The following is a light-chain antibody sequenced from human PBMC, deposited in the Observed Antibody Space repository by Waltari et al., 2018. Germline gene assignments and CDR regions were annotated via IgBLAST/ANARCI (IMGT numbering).Light chain of an antibody. CDR1: ALPKKY. CDR3: YSTDFSGHDRV. J-gene: IGLJ3*02. V-gene: IGLV3-10*01. CDR2: EDI. Sequence: SYELTQPPSVSVSPGQTARITCSGDALPKKYAYWYQQMSGQAPVLVIYEDIKRPTGIPERFSGSSSGTTATLTISGAHVEDEADYYCYSTDFSGHDRVFGGGTKLTVL.